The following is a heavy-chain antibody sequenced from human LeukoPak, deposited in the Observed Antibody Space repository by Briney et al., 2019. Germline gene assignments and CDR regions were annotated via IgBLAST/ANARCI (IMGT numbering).Heavy chain of an antibody. CDR2: INTDGSST. CDR1: GFTFSSYW. Sequence: GGSLRLSCAASGFTFSSYWMYWVRQAPGKGLVWVSRINTDGSSTSYADSVKGRFSISRDNAKNTLDLQVNSLRADDTAVYYCARQTGATTTGGYYFDHWGQGTLVTVSS. D-gene: IGHD1-26*01. V-gene: IGHV3-74*01. J-gene: IGHJ4*02. CDR3: ARQTGATTTGGYYFDH.